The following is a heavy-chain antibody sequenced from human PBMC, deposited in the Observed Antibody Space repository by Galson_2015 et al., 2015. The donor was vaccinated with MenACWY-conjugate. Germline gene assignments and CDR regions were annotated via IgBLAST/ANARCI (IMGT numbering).Heavy chain of an antibody. V-gene: IGHV3-11*06. J-gene: IGHJ6*02. CDR3: ARGSSMNYYYYGMDV. Sequence: SLRLSCAASGFTFSDYYMSWLRQAPGKGLEWVSYISSSNSYTNYADSVKGRFTISRDNAKNSLYLQMISLRAEDTAVYYCARGSSMNYYYYGMDVWGQGTTVTVSS. CDR1: GFTFSDYY. CDR2: ISSSNSYT.